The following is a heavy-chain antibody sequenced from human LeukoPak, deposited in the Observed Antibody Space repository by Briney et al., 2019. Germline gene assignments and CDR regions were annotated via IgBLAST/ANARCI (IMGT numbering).Heavy chain of an antibody. CDR1: GGSIGNYC. V-gene: IGHV4-59*08. Sequence: SETLPLTCTVSGGSIGNYCWSWIRQPPGKGLEWIGYVYSSGYSKHNPSLKSRVTISVDTSNNQFSLRLSSVTAADTAVYYCARLTRFVSGVLNPLDSWGQGTLVTVSS. J-gene: IGHJ4*02. D-gene: IGHD3-3*01. CDR3: ARLTRFVSGVLNPLDS. CDR2: VYSSGYS.